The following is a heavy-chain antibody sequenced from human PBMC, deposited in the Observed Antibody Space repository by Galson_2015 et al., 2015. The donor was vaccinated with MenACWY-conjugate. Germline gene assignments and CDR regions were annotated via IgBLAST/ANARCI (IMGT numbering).Heavy chain of an antibody. D-gene: IGHD3-3*01. CDR1: GYTFTDYY. J-gene: IGHJ5*02. Sequence: VKVSCKVSGYTFTDYYMHWVQQAPGKGLEWMGLVDPEDGETIYAEKFQGRVTITADTSTDTAYMELSSLRSEDTAVYYCATVLRFLEWLPYGWFDPWGQGTLVTVSS. CDR3: ATVLRFLEWLPYGWFDP. V-gene: IGHV1-69-2*01. CDR2: VDPEDGET.